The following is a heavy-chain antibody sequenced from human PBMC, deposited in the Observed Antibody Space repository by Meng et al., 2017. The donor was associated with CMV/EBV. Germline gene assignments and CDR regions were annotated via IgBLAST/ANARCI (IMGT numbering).Heavy chain of an antibody. CDR1: GFTVSSNY. J-gene: IGHJ4*02. Sequence: VRLVGAGGGLVQPGGSLRLSCAASGFTVSSNYMSWVRQAPGKGMEWVSVIYSGGSTYYADSVKGRFTISRDNSKNTLYLQMNSLRAEDTAVYYCARDHSGPLSHWGQGTLVTVSS. D-gene: IGHD1-1*01. CDR3: ARDHSGPLSH. V-gene: IGHV3-66*01. CDR2: IYSGGST.